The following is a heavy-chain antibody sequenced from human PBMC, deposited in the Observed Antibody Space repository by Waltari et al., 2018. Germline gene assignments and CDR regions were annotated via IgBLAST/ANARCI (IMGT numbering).Heavy chain of an antibody. Sequence: QVQLQESGPGPARPSETLSLTCSVSGGSISSPYLNWIRQPPGKGLEWIGYIYYSGSTHYNPSLKSRVTISVDTSKNQISLKLTSVTAADTAVYYCARDSGTYYFMDVWGQGTTVTVSS. CDR2: IYYSGST. CDR3: ARDSGTYYFMDV. V-gene: IGHV4-59*11. CDR1: GGSISSPY. J-gene: IGHJ6*02.